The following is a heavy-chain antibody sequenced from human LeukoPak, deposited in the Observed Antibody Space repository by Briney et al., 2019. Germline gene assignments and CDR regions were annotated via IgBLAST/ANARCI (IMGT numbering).Heavy chain of an antibody. V-gene: IGHV4-4*07. Sequence: SETLSLTCTVSCGSISSYYWSWFRQPAGKGLELIGRIYTSGSTNYNPSLKSRVTMSVDTSKNQFSLKLSSVTAADTAVYYCARVRTAMIRGSYYFDYWGQGTLVTVSS. CDR2: IYTSGST. D-gene: IGHD5-18*01. CDR1: CGSISSYY. J-gene: IGHJ4*02. CDR3: ARVRTAMIRGSYYFDY.